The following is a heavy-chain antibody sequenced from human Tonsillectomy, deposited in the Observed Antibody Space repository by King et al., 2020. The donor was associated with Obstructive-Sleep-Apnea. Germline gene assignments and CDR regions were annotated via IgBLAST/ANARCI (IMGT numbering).Heavy chain of an antibody. V-gene: IGHV1-18*04. CDR1: GYSFTSHG. Sequence: QLVQSGGEVKKPGASVKVSCKAFGYSFTSHGINWVRQAPGQGLEWMGWISGYNGNRKDAQKFQVRVIMTTDTSTSTAYMELKSLRSDDTAVYYCARDQGGDDFPSYFDYWGQGTLVTVSS. D-gene: IGHD2-21*02. J-gene: IGHJ4*02. CDR3: ARDQGGDDFPSYFDY. CDR2: ISGYNGNR.